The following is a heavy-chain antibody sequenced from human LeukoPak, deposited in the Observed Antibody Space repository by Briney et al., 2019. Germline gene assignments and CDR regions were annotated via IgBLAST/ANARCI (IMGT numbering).Heavy chain of an antibody. D-gene: IGHD3-22*01. V-gene: IGHV4-4*07. CDR1: GGSISSYY. J-gene: IGHJ2*01. Sequence: SETLSLTCTVSGGSISSYYWSWIRQPAGKGLEWIGRIYTSGSTNYNPSLKSRVTMSVDTSKNQFSLKLSSVTAADTAVYYCARDAPYYYDSSGYYYGWYFDLWGRGTLVTVSS. CDR2: IYTSGST. CDR3: ARDAPYYYDSSGYYYGWYFDL.